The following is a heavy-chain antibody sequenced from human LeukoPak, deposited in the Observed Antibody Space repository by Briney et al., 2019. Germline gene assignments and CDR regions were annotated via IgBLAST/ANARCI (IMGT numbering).Heavy chain of an antibody. CDR2: MNPNSGNT. CDR3: ARGGHIAAAGIPLLDY. D-gene: IGHD6-13*01. Sequence: ASVKVSCKASGYTFTSYDINWVRQATGQGLEWMGWMNPNSGNTGYAQKFQGRVTITRNTSISTAYMELSSLRSEDTAVYYCARGGHIAAAGIPLLDYWGQGTLVTVSS. V-gene: IGHV1-8*03. CDR1: GYTFTSYD. J-gene: IGHJ4*02.